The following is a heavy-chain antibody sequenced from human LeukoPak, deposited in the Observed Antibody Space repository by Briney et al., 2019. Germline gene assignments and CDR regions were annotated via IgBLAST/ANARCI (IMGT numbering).Heavy chain of an antibody. CDR3: ASSRSSSGWSLIDY. Sequence: PSETLSLTCIVSGGFISSYYWCWIRQPPGKGLEWVGYIYYSRSTNYKPSLKRRVTISVDTSKNQFSLKVSSVTAADTAVYYCASSRSSSGWSLIDYWGQGALVTVSS. CDR1: GGFISSYY. CDR2: IYYSRST. V-gene: IGHV4-59*01. D-gene: IGHD6-19*01. J-gene: IGHJ4*02.